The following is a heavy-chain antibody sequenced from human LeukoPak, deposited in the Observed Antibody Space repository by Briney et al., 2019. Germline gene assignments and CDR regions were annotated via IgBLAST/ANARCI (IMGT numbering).Heavy chain of an antibody. J-gene: IGHJ4*02. V-gene: IGHV4-30-4*02. CDR1: GGSISSGDYY. D-gene: IGHD4-17*01. Sequence: PSDTLSLTCTVSGGSISSGDYYWSWIRQPPGKGLEWIGYIYYSGSTYYNPSLKSRVTISVDTSKNQFSLKLSSVTAADTAVYYCARDYGDYYYFDYWGQGTLVTVSS. CDR2: IYYSGST. CDR3: ARDYGDYYYFDY.